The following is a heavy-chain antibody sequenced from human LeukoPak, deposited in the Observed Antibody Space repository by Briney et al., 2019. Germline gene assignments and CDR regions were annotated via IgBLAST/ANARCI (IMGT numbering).Heavy chain of an antibody. CDR2: INPNTGGT. CDR3: ARDWGPSTAAAEHYYYYYYMDV. V-gene: IGHV1-2*02. Sequence: GASVKVSCKASGYTFTGYYMHWVRQAPGQGLEWMGWINPNTGGTNYAQKFQGRVTMTRDTSISTAYMELSRLRSDDTAVYYCARDWGPSTAAAEHYYYYYYMDVWGKGTTVTISS. D-gene: IGHD6-13*01. CDR1: GYTFTGYY. J-gene: IGHJ6*03.